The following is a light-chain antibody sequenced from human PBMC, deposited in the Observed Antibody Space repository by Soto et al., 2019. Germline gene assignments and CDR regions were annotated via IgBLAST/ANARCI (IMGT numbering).Light chain of an antibody. CDR1: QSVSSSY. CDR3: LQDYNYPLT. Sequence: EIVLTQSPGTLSLSPVERATLSCMASQSVSSSYLAWYQQKPGQAPRLLIYGASSRATGIPDRFSGSGSGTDFTLTISSLQPEDFATYYCLQDYNYPLTFGGGTKVDIK. J-gene: IGKJ4*01. CDR2: GAS. V-gene: IGKV3-20*01.